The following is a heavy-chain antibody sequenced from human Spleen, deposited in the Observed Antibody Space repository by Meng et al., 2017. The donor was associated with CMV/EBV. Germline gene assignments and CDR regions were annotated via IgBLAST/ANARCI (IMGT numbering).Heavy chain of an antibody. V-gene: IGHV3-49*04. D-gene: IGHD1-7*01. CDR2: IRSKAYGGTT. Sequence: GESLKISCTASGFTFGDYAVTWVRQAPGKGLDWVGFIRSKAYGGTTEYAASVKGRFTISRDDSKSIAYLQMNSLKTEDTAVYYCAREHPELQFDYWGQGTLVTVSS. J-gene: IGHJ4*02. CDR3: AREHPELQFDY. CDR1: GFTFGDYA.